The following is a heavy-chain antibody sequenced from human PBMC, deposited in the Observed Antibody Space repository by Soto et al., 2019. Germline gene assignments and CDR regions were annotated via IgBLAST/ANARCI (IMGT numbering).Heavy chain of an antibody. CDR1: GGSISSGDYY. V-gene: IGHV4-30-4*01. D-gene: IGHD6-13*01. Sequence: PSETLSLTCTVSGGSISSGDYYCSWIRQPPGKGLEWIGYIYYSGSTYYNPSLKSRVTISGDTSKNQFSLKLSSVTAADTAVYYCARDPAAGTNYFDYWGQGTLVAVSS. CDR2: IYYSGST. J-gene: IGHJ4*02. CDR3: ARDPAAGTNYFDY.